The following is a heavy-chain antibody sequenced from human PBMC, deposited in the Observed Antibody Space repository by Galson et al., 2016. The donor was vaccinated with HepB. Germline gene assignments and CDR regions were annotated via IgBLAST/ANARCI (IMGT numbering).Heavy chain of an antibody. V-gene: IGHV6-1*01. CDR2: TYYRSKWYN. Sequence: CAIFGDSVSSNSAACYWIRQARSRALEGLGRTYYRSKWYNDYAVSVKSGIIVNPATSKNQFSLQLNSVTPEDTAVYYCVEQRKGAPYGMDVWGQGTTVTVSS. CDR1: GDSVSSNSAA. J-gene: IGHJ6*02. CDR3: VEQRKGAPYGMDV. D-gene: IGHD1/OR15-1a*01.